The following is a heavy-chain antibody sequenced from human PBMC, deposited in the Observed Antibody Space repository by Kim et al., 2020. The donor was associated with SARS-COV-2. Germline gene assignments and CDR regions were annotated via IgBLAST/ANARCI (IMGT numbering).Heavy chain of an antibody. CDR2: VTRGGSA. Sequence: SETLSLTCAVYSGSFRAHYWTWVRQSPGRGLGWIGQVTRGGSANYNPSLKSRVPMSVDPSKNQFSLNLRSITAGSTAVYYCARRREWNDCIDSGGQGTLVPVSS. CDR1: SGSFRAHY. CDR3: ARRREWNDCIDS. J-gene: IGHJ4*02. V-gene: IGHV4-34*01. D-gene: IGHD1-1*01.